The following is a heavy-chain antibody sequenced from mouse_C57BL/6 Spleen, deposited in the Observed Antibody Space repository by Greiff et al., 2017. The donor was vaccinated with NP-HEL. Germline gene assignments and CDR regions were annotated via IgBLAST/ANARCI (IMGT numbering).Heavy chain of an antibody. J-gene: IGHJ4*01. CDR1: GYTFTSYW. CDR3: ARKGYDYDERESDAMDY. V-gene: IGHV1-53*01. CDR2: INPSNGGT. Sequence: VQLQQPGTELVKPGASVKLSCKASGYTFTSYWMHWVKQRPGQGLEWIGNINPSNGGTNYNEKFKSKATLTVDKSSSTAYMQLSSLTSEDSAVYYCARKGYDYDERESDAMDYWGQGTSVTVSS. D-gene: IGHD2-4*01.